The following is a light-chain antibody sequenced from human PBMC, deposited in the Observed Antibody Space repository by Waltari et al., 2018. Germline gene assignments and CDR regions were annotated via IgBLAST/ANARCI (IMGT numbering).Light chain of an antibody. CDR3: QSYDSGLRV. J-gene: IGLJ2*01. CDR2: GNS. V-gene: IGLV1-40*01. CDR1: SSNIGAGHD. Sequence: QSVLTQPPSVSGAPGQRVTISCTGSSSNIGAGHDVHWYQHLPGTAPKLLIYGNSNRPSGVPDRFSGSKSATSASLAITGLQAEDEADYYCQSYDSGLRVFGGGTKLTVL.